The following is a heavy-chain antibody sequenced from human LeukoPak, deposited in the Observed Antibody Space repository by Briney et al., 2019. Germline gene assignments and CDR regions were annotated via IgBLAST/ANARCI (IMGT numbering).Heavy chain of an antibody. V-gene: IGHV3-53*01. CDR2: IYSGGST. CDR1: GFNVSNNY. Sequence: PGGSLRLSCAASGFNVSNNYISWVRQAPGKGLEWVSVIYSGGSTKYADSVKARFTISRDNSKNTVYLQMNSLRADDTAVYYCARATLDNWGQGTLVTVYS. CDR3: ARATLDN. J-gene: IGHJ4*02.